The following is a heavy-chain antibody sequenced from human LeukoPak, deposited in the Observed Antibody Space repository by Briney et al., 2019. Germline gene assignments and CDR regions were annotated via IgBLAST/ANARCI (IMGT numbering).Heavy chain of an antibody. J-gene: IGHJ6*03. CDR2: INPNSGGT. D-gene: IGHD1-26*01. CDR1: GYTFTGYY. V-gene: IGHV1-2*02. Sequence: ASVKVSCKASGYTFTGYYIHWVRQAPGQGLEWMGWINPNSGGTNYAQKFQGRVTMTRDTSISTAYMELSRLRSDDTAVYYCAREGGDGIVGALRGYMDVWGKGTTVTVSS. CDR3: AREGGDGIVGALRGYMDV.